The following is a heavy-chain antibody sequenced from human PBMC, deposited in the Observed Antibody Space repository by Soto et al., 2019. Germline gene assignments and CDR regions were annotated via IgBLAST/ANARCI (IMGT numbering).Heavy chain of an antibody. CDR2: IKQDGSEK. D-gene: IGHD2-2*02. Sequence: GSLRLSCAASGFTFSSYWMSWVRQAPGKGLEWVANIKQDGSEKYYVDSVKGRFTISRDNAKNSLYLQMNSLRAEDTAVYYCARAAVPAAILGWFDPWGQGTLVTVSS. J-gene: IGHJ5*02. CDR1: GFTFSSYW. CDR3: ARAAVPAAILGWFDP. V-gene: IGHV3-7*01.